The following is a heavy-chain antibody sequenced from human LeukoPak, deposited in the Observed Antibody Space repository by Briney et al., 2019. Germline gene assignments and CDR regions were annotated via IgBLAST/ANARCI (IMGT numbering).Heavy chain of an antibody. J-gene: IGHJ5*02. CDR3: ARGLRYFGWLLSTKRQNWFDP. V-gene: IGHV4-34*01. CDR1: GGSFSGYY. D-gene: IGHD3-9*01. Sequence: PSETLSLTCAVYGGSFSGYYWSWIRQPPGKGLEWIGEINHSGSTNYNPSLKNRVTISVDTSKNQFSLKLSSVTAADTAVYYCARGLRYFGWLLSTKRQNWFDPWGQGALVTVSS. CDR2: INHSGST.